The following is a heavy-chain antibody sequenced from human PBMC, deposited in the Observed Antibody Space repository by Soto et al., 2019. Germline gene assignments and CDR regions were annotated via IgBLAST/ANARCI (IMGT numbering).Heavy chain of an antibody. Sequence: GGSLRLSCEASGFSFSSHGMHWVRQAPGKGLEWLAVISYDGNNKYYADSVKGRFSISRDNYKNTLYLQMNSLRAEDTAVYYCAKDHLPTTITTPWFDPWGQGTLVTV. CDR1: GFSFSSHG. J-gene: IGHJ5*02. CDR3: AKDHLPTTITTPWFDP. V-gene: IGHV3-30*18. D-gene: IGHD4-17*01. CDR2: ISYDGNNK.